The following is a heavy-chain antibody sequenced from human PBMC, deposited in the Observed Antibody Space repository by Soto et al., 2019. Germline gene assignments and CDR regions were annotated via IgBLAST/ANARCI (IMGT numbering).Heavy chain of an antibody. D-gene: IGHD5-12*01. CDR2: ISSSSSYI. V-gene: IGHV3-21*01. Sequence: PGGSLRLSCAASGFTFSSYSMNWVRQAPGKGLEWVSSISSSSSYIYYADSVKGRFTISRDNAKNSLYLQMNSLRAEDTAVYYCARAHGGYESPVDYWGQGTLVTVSS. CDR3: ARAHGGYESPVDY. CDR1: GFTFSSYS. J-gene: IGHJ4*02.